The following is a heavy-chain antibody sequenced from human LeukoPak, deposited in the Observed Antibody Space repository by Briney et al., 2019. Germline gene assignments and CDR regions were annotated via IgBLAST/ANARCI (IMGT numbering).Heavy chain of an antibody. V-gene: IGHV4-31*03. Sequence: PSQTLSLTCTVSGGSISSGGYYWSWIRQHPGKGLEWIGYIYYSGSTYYNPSLKSRVTTSLDTSKNQFSLKLSSVTAADTAVYYCARESTHNWFDPWGQGTLVTVSS. CDR2: IYYSGST. J-gene: IGHJ5*02. CDR1: GGSISSGGYY. CDR3: ARESTHNWFDP.